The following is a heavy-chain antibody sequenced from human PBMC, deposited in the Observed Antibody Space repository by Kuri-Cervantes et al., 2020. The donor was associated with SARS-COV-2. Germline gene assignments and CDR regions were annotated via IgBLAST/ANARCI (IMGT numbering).Heavy chain of an antibody. CDR2: IDSSSYYI. CDR3: AREEGGELGEAFDY. D-gene: IGHD7-27*01. V-gene: IGHV3-21*01. Sequence: GGSLRLSCAASGFTFSNFWMNWIRQAPGKGLEWVASIDSSSYYIYHADSVKGRLTISRDNAKTSLYLQMNSLKLEDTAVYYCAREEGGELGEAFDYWGQGVLVTVSS. J-gene: IGHJ4*02. CDR1: GFTFSNFW.